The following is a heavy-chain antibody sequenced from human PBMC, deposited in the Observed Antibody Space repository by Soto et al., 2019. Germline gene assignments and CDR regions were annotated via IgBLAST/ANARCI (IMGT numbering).Heavy chain of an antibody. D-gene: IGHD4-17*01. CDR1: GGTFSNYS. V-gene: IGHV1-69*13. J-gene: IGHJ4*02. Sequence: SVKVSCKASGGTFSNYSISWVRQAPGQGLEWMGGIILPFGTANYAQKFQGRVTITADESMTTAYMELSGLRSEDTAVYYCARGPDYAGCFDYWGQGTLVTVSS. CDR2: IILPFGTA. CDR3: ARGPDYAGCFDY.